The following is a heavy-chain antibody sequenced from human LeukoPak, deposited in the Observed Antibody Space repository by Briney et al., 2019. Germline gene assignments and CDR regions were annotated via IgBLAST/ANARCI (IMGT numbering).Heavy chain of an antibody. CDR1: GFTFSRYA. J-gene: IGHJ3*02. Sequence: GRSLRLSCAASGFTFSRYAMHWVRQAPGKGLEWVALIWYDGSNKYYADSVKGRFTISRDNSKNTLYLQMNSLRAEDTAVYYCARAAYDSSGYDAFDIWGQGTMVTVSS. V-gene: IGHV3-33*01. CDR3: ARAAYDSSGYDAFDI. D-gene: IGHD3-22*01. CDR2: IWYDGSNK.